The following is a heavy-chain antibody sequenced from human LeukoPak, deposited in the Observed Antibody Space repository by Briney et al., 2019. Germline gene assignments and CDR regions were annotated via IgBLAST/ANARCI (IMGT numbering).Heavy chain of an antibody. CDR2: INHSGST. CDR3: ARDNWHPRAYYYYYMDV. D-gene: IGHD1-20*01. J-gene: IGHJ6*03. Sequence: SETLSLTCAVYGGSFSGYYWSWIRQPPGKGLEWIGEINHSGSTNYDPSLKSRVTMSVDTSKNQFSLKLSSVTAADTAVYYCARDNWHPRAYYYYYMDVWGKGTTVTVSS. V-gene: IGHV4-34*01. CDR1: GGSFSGYY.